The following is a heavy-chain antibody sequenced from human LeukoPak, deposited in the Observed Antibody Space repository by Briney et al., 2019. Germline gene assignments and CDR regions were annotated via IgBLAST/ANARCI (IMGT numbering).Heavy chain of an antibody. CDR1: GFTFSSYA. Sequence: TGGSLRLSCAASGFTFSSYAMSWVRQAPGKGLEWVSAISGSGGSTYYADSVKGRFTISRDNSKNTLYLQMNSLRAEDTAVYYCAKTYDYGDYGYFDYWGQGTLVTVSS. V-gene: IGHV3-23*01. CDR3: AKTYDYGDYGYFDY. D-gene: IGHD4-17*01. J-gene: IGHJ4*02. CDR2: ISGSGGST.